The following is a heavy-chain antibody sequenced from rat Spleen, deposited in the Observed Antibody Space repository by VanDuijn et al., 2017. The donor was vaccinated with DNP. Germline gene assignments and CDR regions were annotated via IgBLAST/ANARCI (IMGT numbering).Heavy chain of an antibody. J-gene: IGHJ2*01. CDR3: ARGGTYYFDY. Sequence: EVQLVETGGGLVQPGRSLKLSCAAPGFTFSDYNMAWVRQAPKKGLEWVTSISPSGGNTYYRDSVKGRFTISRDNAKNTQYLQMDSLRSEDTATYYCARGGTYYFDYWGQGVMVTVSS. CDR1: GFTFSDYN. CDR2: ISPSGGNT. V-gene: IGHV5S13*01.